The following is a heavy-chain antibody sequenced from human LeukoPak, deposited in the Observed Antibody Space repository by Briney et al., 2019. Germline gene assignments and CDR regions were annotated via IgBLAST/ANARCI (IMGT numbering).Heavy chain of an antibody. V-gene: IGHV3-30-3*01. CDR2: ISYDGSNK. J-gene: IGHJ4*02. CDR3: ARDRPYFLY. D-gene: IGHD6-6*01. Sequence: PGRSLRLSCAASGFTFSSYAMHWVRQAPGKGLEWVAVISYDGSNKYYADSVKGRFTISRDNSKNTLYLQMNSLRAEDTAVYYCARDRPYFLYWGQGTLVTVSS. CDR1: GFTFSSYA.